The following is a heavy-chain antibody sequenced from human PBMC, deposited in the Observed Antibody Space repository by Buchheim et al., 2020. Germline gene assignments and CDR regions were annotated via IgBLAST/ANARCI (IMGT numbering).Heavy chain of an antibody. V-gene: IGHV3-11*01. Sequence: QVQLVESGGGLVKPGGSLRLSCAASGFTFSDYYMSWIRQAPGKGLEWVSYSSTSGSTIYYADSVKGRFTIPRDNAKNSLYLQMNSPRAEDTAVYFCARAPDGYCSGGFCYSGYYFDSWGQGTL. D-gene: IGHD2-15*01. CDR3: ARAPDGYCSGGFCYSGYYFDS. J-gene: IGHJ4*02. CDR1: GFTFSDYY. CDR2: SSTSGSTI.